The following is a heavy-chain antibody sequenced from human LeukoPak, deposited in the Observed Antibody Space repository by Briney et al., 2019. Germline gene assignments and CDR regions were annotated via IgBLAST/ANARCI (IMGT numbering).Heavy chain of an antibody. Sequence: ASVKVSCKASGYTFTGYYMHWVRQAPGQGLEWMGWINPNNGGTNYAQKFQGWVTMTRDTSISTAYMELSRLRSDDTAVYYCARGTGTKGRLIYYFDYWGQGTLVTVSS. J-gene: IGHJ4*02. CDR1: GYTFTGYY. D-gene: IGHD1-1*01. CDR3: ARGTGTKGRLIYYFDY. CDR2: INPNNGGT. V-gene: IGHV1-2*04.